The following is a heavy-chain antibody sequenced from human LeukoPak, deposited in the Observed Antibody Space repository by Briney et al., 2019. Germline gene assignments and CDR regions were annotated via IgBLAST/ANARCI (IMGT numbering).Heavy chain of an antibody. CDR3: ARSGMVRGFARVGPRYMDV. J-gene: IGHJ6*03. D-gene: IGHD3-10*01. V-gene: IGHV1-2*02. CDR2: INPNSGGT. Sequence: GASVKVSCKASGYTFTGYYMHWVRQAPGQGLEWMGWINPNSGGTNYAQKFQGRVTMTRDTSISTAYMELSRLRSDDTAVYYCARSGMVRGFARVGPRYMDVWGKGTTVTISS. CDR1: GYTFTGYY.